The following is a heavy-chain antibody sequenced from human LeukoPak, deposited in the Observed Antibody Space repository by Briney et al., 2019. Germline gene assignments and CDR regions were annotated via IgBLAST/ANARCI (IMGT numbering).Heavy chain of an antibody. CDR2: ISAYNGNT. V-gene: IGHV1-18*01. J-gene: IGHJ6*02. CDR3: ARERLSPLGYYGMDV. D-gene: IGHD1-26*01. Sequence: ASVKVSCKASGYTFTSYGISWVRQAPGQGVEWMGWISAYNGNTNYAQKLQGRVTMTTDTSTSTAYMELRSLRSDDTAVYYCARERLSPLGYYGMDVWGQGTTVTVSS. CDR1: GYTFTSYG.